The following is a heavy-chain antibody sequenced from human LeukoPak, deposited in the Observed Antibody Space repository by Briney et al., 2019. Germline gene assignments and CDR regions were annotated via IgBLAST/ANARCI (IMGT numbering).Heavy chain of an antibody. Sequence: PSETLSLTCTVSGGSISSSSYYWGWIRQPPGKGLEWIGSIYHSGSTYYNPSLKSRVTISVDTSKNQFSLKLSSVTAADTAVYYCAGYYYGSRGAFDIWGQGTMVTVSS. CDR3: AGYYYGSRGAFDI. V-gene: IGHV4-39*07. D-gene: IGHD3-10*01. CDR2: IYHSGST. CDR1: GGSISSSSYY. J-gene: IGHJ3*02.